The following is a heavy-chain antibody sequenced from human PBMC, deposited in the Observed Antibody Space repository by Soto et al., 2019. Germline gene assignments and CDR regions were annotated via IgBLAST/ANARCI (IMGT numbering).Heavy chain of an antibody. CDR3: AKGGYYYYYGMDV. J-gene: IGHJ6*02. V-gene: IGHV3-23*01. CDR1: GFTFSSYA. CDR2: ISGSGGST. Sequence: EVQLLESGGGLVQPGGSLRLSCAASGFTFSSYAMSWVRQAPGKGLEWVSAISGSGGSTYYADSVKGWFTISRDNSKNTLYLQMNSLRAEDTAVYYCAKGGYYYYYGMDVWGQGTTVTVSS.